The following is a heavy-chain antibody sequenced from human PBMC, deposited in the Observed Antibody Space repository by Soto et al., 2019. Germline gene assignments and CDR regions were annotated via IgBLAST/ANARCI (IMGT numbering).Heavy chain of an antibody. CDR1: GFTFSGFG. Sequence: QVQLVESGGGVVQPGRSLRLSCAASGFTFSGFGMHWVRQAPGKGLEWVAVISYDGSNKYYADSVKGRFTISRDNSKNTLYLQMNSLRAEDTALYYCAKLIGGYYDSSGYPPDFDLWGRGTLVTVSS. D-gene: IGHD3-22*01. CDR3: AKLIGGYYDSSGYPPDFDL. J-gene: IGHJ2*01. CDR2: ISYDGSNK. V-gene: IGHV3-30*18.